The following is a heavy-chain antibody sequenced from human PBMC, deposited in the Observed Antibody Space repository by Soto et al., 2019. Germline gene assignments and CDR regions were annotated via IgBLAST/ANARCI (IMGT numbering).Heavy chain of an antibody. CDR1: GGSISSYY. CDR2: IYYSGST. Sequence: SETLSLTCTVSGGSISSYYWSWIRQPPGKGLEWIGYIYYSGSTNYNPSLKSRVTISVDTSKNQFSLKLSSVTAADTAVYYCARLTTVTKAGVYYFDYWGQGTLVTVSS. V-gene: IGHV4-59*01. CDR3: ARLTTVTKAGVYYFDY. D-gene: IGHD4-17*01. J-gene: IGHJ4*02.